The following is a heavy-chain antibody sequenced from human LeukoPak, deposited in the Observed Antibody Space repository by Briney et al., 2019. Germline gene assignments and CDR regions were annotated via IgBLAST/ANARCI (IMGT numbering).Heavy chain of an antibody. V-gene: IGHV3-23*01. CDR3: AKRGVGATQSNWFDP. D-gene: IGHD1-26*01. CDR2: ISGSGGST. Sequence: GGSLRLSCAASGFTFSSYAMSWVRQAPGKGLEWVAAISGSGGSTYYADSVKGRFTISRDNSKNTLYLQMNSLRAEDTAVYYCAKRGVGATQSNWFDPWGQGTLVTVSS. CDR1: GFTFSSYA. J-gene: IGHJ5*02.